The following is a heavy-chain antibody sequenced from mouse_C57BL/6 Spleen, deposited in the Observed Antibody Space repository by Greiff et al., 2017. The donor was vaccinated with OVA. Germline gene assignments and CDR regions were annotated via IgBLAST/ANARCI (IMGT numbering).Heavy chain of an antibody. D-gene: IGHD1-1*01. CDR2: ISSGGSYT. J-gene: IGHJ4*01. V-gene: IGHV5-6*01. Sequence: VQLKESGGDLVKPGGSLKLSCAASGFTFSSYGMSWVRQTPDKRLEWVATISSGGSYTYYPDSVKGRFTISRDNAKNTLYLQMSSLKSEDTAMYYCASIITTSYAMDYWGQGTSVTVSS. CDR1: GFTFSSYG. CDR3: ASIITTSYAMDY.